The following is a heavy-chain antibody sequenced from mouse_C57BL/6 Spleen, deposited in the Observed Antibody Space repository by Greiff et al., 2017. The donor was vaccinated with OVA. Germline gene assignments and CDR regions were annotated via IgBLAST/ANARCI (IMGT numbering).Heavy chain of an antibody. CDR1: GFTFSDFY. CDR3: ARGDYYGLAY. Sequence: EVKVVESGGGLVQSGRSLRLSCATSGFTFSDFYMEWVRQAPGKGLEWIAASRNKANDYTTEYSASVKGRFIVSRDTTQSIRYLQMNALRAEDTAIDYCARGDYYGLAYWGQGTLVTVSA. CDR2: SRNKANDYTT. D-gene: IGHD1-1*01. J-gene: IGHJ3*01. V-gene: IGHV7-1*01.